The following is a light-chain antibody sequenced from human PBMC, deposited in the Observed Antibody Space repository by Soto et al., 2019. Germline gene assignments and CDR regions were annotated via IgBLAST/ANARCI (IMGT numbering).Light chain of an antibody. CDR3: QQYYSFPHT. CDR1: QSISSY. V-gene: IGKV1-39*01. Sequence: DIQMTQSPSSLSASVGDRDTITCRASQSISSYLNWYQQKPVKAPKLLIYAASSLQSGVPSRFSGSRSGTDFTLTISCLQSEDFATYYCQQYYSFPHTFGQGTKVDI. J-gene: IGKJ1*01. CDR2: AAS.